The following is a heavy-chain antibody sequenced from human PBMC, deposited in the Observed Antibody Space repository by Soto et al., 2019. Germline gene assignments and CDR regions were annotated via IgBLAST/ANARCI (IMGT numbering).Heavy chain of an antibody. CDR3: TTDVGGYSSSSGPHSGDFDY. V-gene: IGHV3-15*07. D-gene: IGHD6-6*01. Sequence: GGSLRLSCAASGFTFSNAWMNWVRQAPGKGLEWVGRIKSKTDGGTTDYAAPVKGRFTISRDDSKNTLYLQMNSLKTEDTAVYYCTTDVGGYSSSSGPHSGDFDYWGQGTLVTVSS. CDR1: GFTFSNAW. CDR2: IKSKTDGGTT. J-gene: IGHJ4*02.